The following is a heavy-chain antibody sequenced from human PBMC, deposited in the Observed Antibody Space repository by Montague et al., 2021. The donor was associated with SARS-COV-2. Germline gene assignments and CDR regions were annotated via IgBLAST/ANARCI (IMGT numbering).Heavy chain of an antibody. D-gene: IGHD2-15*01. J-gene: IGHJ6*02. V-gene: IGHV4-34*01. CDR1: GGSFSGYY. Sequence: SETLSLTCAVYGGSFSGYYWSWIRQPPGRGLEWIGETNDSGRTNYNPSLKGRVTISVDTSKNQSSLRLSSVTAAETAVYYCARGYCSGSGCYYYYGMDVWGQGTTVTVSS. CDR2: TNDSGRT. CDR3: ARGYCSGSGCYYYYGMDV.